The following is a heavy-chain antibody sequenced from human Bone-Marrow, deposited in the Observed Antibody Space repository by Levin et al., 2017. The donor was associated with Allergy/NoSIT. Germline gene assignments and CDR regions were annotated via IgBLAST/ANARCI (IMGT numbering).Heavy chain of an antibody. CDR2: MNPNSGNT. Sequence: ASVKVSCKASGDTFSSYDINWVRQASGQGLEWMGWMNPNSGNTVYAKKFQGRVTMTRNTSISTAYMDLSSLRSDDTASYYCATGQGHLVGPPWGQGTLVTVSA. V-gene: IGHV1-8*01. D-gene: IGHD6-6*01. J-gene: IGHJ5*02. CDR1: GDTFSSYD. CDR3: ATGQGHLVGPP.